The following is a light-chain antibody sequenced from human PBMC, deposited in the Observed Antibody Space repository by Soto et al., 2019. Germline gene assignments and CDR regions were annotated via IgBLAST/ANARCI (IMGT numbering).Light chain of an antibody. CDR1: QSVGSSY. CDR3: QRSNNWPLT. V-gene: IGKV3D-15*01. J-gene: IGKJ4*01. Sequence: EVVLTQSPGTLSLSPGERATLSCRASQSVGSSYLAWYQQKPGQAPRLLIYGASSRATGIPARFSGSGSGTEFTLTISSLQSEDFAVYYCQRSNNWPLTFGGGTKVDIK. CDR2: GAS.